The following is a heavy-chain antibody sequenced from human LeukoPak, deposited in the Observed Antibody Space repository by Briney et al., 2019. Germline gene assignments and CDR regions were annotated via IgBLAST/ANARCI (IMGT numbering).Heavy chain of an antibody. D-gene: IGHD3-10*01. Sequence: PGGSLRLSCAASGFTVNYNYMRWVRQARGKGMEWVSVLYRGGTRYYADSVKGRFTISRDDSKNTLYLQMNSLRVEDTAVYYCARFPMVDYWGQGTLVTVSS. CDR3: ARFPMVDY. CDR1: GFTVNYNY. CDR2: LYRGGTR. J-gene: IGHJ4*02. V-gene: IGHV3-53*01.